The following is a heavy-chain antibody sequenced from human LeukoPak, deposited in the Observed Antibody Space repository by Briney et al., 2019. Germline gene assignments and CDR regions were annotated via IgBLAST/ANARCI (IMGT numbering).Heavy chain of an antibody. CDR1: GFTFNNYA. CDR2: ISGSGGST. D-gene: IGHD5-18*01. CDR3: AKGGGIQLWLNAMDF. J-gene: IGHJ6*02. Sequence: GGSLRLSCAASGFTFNNYAMSWVREAPGQGLEWVSAISGSGGSTYYADSVKSRCTISRDNTKNTLYLQMNSRRADDTAVYYCAKGGGIQLWLNAMDFSGQGTAASFSS. V-gene: IGHV3-23*01.